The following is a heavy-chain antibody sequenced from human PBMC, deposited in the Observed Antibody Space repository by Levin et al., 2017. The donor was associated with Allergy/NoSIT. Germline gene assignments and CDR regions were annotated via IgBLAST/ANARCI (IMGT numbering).Heavy chain of an antibody. Sequence: SVKVSCKASGGTFSSYAISWVRQAPGQGLEWMGRIIPILGIANYAQKFQGRVTITADKSTSTAYMELSSLRSEDTAVYYCARERTYYYDSSGYSDYWGQGTLVTVSS. D-gene: IGHD3-22*01. CDR2: IIPILGIA. CDR1: GGTFSSYA. J-gene: IGHJ4*02. CDR3: ARERTYYYDSSGYSDY. V-gene: IGHV1-69*04.